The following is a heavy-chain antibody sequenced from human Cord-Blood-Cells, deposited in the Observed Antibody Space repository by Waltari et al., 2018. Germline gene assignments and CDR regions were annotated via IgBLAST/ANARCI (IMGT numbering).Heavy chain of an antibody. CDR1: GGSISSSSYY. Sequence: QLQLQESGPGLVKPSQTLSLTCTVSGGSISSSSYYWGWIRQPPGKGLEWIGSIHYSGSTTYNPALKRRVTISVDTFYNQSSLTQSSVTSADTAVYYCARRCLGLGSLRNGYIELWGRGTLVTVAS. D-gene: IGHD7-27*01. CDR3: ARRCLGLGSLRNGYIEL. V-gene: IGHV4-39*01. CDR2: IHYSGST. J-gene: IGHJ2*01.